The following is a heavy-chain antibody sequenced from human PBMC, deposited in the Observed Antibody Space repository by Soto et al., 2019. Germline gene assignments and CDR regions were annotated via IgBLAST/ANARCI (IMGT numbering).Heavy chain of an antibody. CDR3: ARGGLRIIAANRWFDP. J-gene: IGHJ5*02. Sequence: SETLSLTCAVYGGSFSGYYWSWIRQPPGKGLEWIGEINHSGSTNYIPSLKSRVTISVDTSKNQFSLKLSSVTAADTAVYYCARGGLRIIAANRWFDPWGQGTLVTVSS. V-gene: IGHV4-34*01. CDR1: GGSFSGYY. D-gene: IGHD6-6*01. CDR2: INHSGST.